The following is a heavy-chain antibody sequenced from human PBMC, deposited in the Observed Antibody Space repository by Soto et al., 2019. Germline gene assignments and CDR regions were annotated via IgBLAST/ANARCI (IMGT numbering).Heavy chain of an antibody. D-gene: IGHD1-26*01. J-gene: IGHJ4*02. CDR1: GFTFSSDG. Sequence: GGSLRLSCAASGFTFSSDGMHWVRQAPGKGLEWVAVISYDGSYQYYVDSVKGRFTISRDNSKNTLYLQMNSLRAEDTAVYYCARGTYETNSGSYRDFDYWGQGTLVTVSS. V-gene: IGHV3-30*03. CDR3: ARGTYETNSGSYRDFDY. CDR2: ISYDGSYQ.